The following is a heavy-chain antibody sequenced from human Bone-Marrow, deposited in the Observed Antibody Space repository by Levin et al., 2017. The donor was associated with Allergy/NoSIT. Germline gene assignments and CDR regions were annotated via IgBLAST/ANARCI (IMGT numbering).Heavy chain of an antibody. D-gene: IGHD6-19*01. V-gene: IGHV3-72*01. J-gene: IGHJ4*02. Sequence: LSLTCAASGFSFNDHSKNWVRQAPGKGLEWVGRTRNKANIYTTEYAASVKGRFTISRDDSRSSLFLQMNSLQTEDTAVYYCAREGDSSAYYIDFDYWGQGTLVTVSS. CDR3: AREGDSSAYYIDFDY. CDR1: GFSFNDHS. CDR2: TRNKANIYTT.